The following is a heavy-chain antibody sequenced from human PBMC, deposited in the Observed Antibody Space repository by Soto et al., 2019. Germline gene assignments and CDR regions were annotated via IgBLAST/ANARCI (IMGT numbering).Heavy chain of an antibody. Sequence: QVQLVQSGAEVKKPGYSVKVSCKASGGTFRSSDISWVRQAPGHRLEWLGGIIPIFGTANYAQKFQGRVTITADEYTSTDYMALSSLRSEDTAVYYCARDGNSYGLGCDYWGQGTLVTVSS. J-gene: IGHJ4*02. CDR1: GGTFRSSD. D-gene: IGHD5-18*01. V-gene: IGHV1-69*12. CDR2: IIPIFGTA. CDR3: ARDGNSYGLGCDY.